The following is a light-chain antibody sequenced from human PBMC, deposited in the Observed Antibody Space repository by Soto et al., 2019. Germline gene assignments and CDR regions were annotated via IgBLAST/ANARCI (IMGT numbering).Light chain of an antibody. V-gene: IGLV2-14*03. CDR1: SSDVGAYNF. CDR2: DVS. CDR3: SSYTGSSTHV. Sequence: QSVLTQPASVSGSPGQSITISCTGTSSDVGAYNFVSWYQHHPGKVLKLMIFDVSSRPSGVSDRFSGSKSGNTASQTISGLQAEDEGDYYCSSYTGSSTHVFGSGTKVTVL. J-gene: IGLJ1*01.